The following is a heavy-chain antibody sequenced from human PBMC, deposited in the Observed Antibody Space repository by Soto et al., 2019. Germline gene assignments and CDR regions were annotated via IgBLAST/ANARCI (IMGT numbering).Heavy chain of an antibody. J-gene: IGHJ3*01. V-gene: IGHV1-69*01. CDR3: ARERGGATIVGATGTFDV. CDR2: IIAVFGRG. Sequence: QVQLVQSGAEVKKPGSSVKVSCKASGGTFSSYTVSWLRQVPGQGLEWMGGIIAVFGRGNYAQKFQGRVTITADESTSTVYMELRSLTSEDTAVYFCARERGGATIVGATGTFDVWGQGTMVTVSS. D-gene: IGHD1-26*01. CDR1: GGTFSSYT.